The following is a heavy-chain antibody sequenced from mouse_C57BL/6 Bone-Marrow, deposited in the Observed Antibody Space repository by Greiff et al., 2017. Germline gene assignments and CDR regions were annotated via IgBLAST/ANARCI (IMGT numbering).Heavy chain of an antibody. CDR1: GFSLSTFGMG. CDR3: ARIYYYGSSGYFDV. D-gene: IGHD1-1*01. J-gene: IGHJ1*03. V-gene: IGHV8-8*01. CDR2: IWWDDDK. Sequence: QVTLKVSGPGILQPSQTLSLTCSFSGFSLSTFGMGVGWIRLPSGKGLEWLAHIWWDDDKYYNLALKSRLTISKDTSKNQVFLKIANVDTAATATYYCARIYYYGSSGYFDVWGTGTTVTVSS.